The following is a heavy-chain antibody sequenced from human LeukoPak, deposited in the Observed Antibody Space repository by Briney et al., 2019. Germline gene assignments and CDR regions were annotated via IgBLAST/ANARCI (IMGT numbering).Heavy chain of an antibody. J-gene: IGHJ4*02. CDR2: IKEDGSEK. CDR1: GFTFSSYC. CDR3: ARDPLPGPF. V-gene: IGHV3-7*01. Sequence: TGGSLRLSCAVSGFTFSSYCMGWVRQAPGKGLQWVGNIKEDGSEKYYVDSVEDRFTISRDIAENSLYLQMNSLRAEDTAVYYCARDPLPGPFWGQGTPVTVSS.